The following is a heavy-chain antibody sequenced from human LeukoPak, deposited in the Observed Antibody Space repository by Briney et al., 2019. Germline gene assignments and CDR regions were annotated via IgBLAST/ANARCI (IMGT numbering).Heavy chain of an antibody. CDR2: ISSSSTI. D-gene: IGHD1-26*01. CDR3: ASAIVGATSFDY. Sequence: PGGSLRLSCAASGFTFSSYSMNWVRQAPGKGLEWVSYISSSSTIYYADSVKGRFTISRDNAKNSLYLQMNSLRAEDTAVYYCASAIVGATSFDYWGQGTLVTVSS. CDR1: GFTFSSYS. J-gene: IGHJ4*02. V-gene: IGHV3-48*01.